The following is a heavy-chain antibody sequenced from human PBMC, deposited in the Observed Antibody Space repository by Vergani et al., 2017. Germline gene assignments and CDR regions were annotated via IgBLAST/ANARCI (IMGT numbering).Heavy chain of an antibody. CDR3: ARENREVIATAVDY. V-gene: IGHV3-33*01. CDR2: IWYDGNNK. CDR1: GFTFSSYG. J-gene: IGHJ4*02. D-gene: IGHD2-21*01. Sequence: QVQLVESGGGVVQPGRSLRLSCAASGFTFSSYGMPWVRQPPGKGLEWVAVIWYDGNNKYYAASVKGRFTISRDNSKNTLYLKMNSLGAEDTAVYYCARENREVIATAVDYWGQGTLVTVSS.